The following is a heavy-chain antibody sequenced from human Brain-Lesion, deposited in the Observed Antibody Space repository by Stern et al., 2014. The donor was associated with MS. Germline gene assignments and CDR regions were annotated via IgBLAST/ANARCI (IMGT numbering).Heavy chain of an antibody. V-gene: IGHV3-53*01. CDR1: GFSVSTKF. Sequence: VQLVQYGGGLIQPGGSLRLSCAASGFSVSTKFMRWVRQAPGKGLEWVSLMYSRGGTNYADSVKGRFTISRDSSKNTLYLQMSDLRAEDTAVYYCARKTDTAVGGDYWGPGTLVTVSS. D-gene: IGHD5-18*01. CDR3: ARKTDTAVGGDY. CDR2: MYSRGGT. J-gene: IGHJ4*02.